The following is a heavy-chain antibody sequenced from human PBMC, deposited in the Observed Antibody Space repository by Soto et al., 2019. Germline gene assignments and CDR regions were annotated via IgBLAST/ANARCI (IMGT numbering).Heavy chain of an antibody. Sequence: GGSLRLSCAASGFTFSSYAMSWVRQAPGKGLEWVSAISGSGGSTYYADSVKGRFTISRDNSKNTLYLQMNSLRAEDTAVYYCAQGSRPRDRIAVAGTMDYWGQGTLVTVSS. V-gene: IGHV3-23*01. CDR1: GFTFSSYA. CDR2: ISGSGGST. J-gene: IGHJ4*02. D-gene: IGHD6-19*01. CDR3: AQGSRPRDRIAVAGTMDY.